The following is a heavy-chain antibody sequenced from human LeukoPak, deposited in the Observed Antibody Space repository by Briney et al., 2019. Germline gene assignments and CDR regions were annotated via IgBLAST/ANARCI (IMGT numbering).Heavy chain of an antibody. CDR1: GGTFSSYA. V-gene: IGHV1-69*13. J-gene: IGHJ5*02. CDR2: IIPIFGTA. D-gene: IGHD2-2*01. CDR3: ARGLGYCSSTSCYGSNWFDP. Sequence: SVKVSCKASGGTFSSYAISWVRQAPGQGLEWMGGIIPIFGTANYAQKFQGRVTITADESTSTAYMELSSLRSEDTAVYYCARGLGYCSSTSCYGSNWFDPWGQGTLVTVSS.